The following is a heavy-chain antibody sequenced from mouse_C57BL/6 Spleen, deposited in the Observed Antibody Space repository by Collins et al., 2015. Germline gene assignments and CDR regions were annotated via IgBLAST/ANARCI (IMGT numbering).Heavy chain of an antibody. CDR3: AIYYYGSRRRYFDV. CDR2: GYT. V-gene: IGHV1-58*01. J-gene: IGHJ1*03. D-gene: IGHD1-1*01. Sequence: GYTEYNEKFKGKATLTSDTSSSTAYMQLSSLTSEDSAIYFCAIYYYGSRRRYFDVWGTGTTVTVSS.